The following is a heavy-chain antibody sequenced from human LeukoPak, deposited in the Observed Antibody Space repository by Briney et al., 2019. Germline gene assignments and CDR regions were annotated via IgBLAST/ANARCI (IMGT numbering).Heavy chain of an antibody. D-gene: IGHD4-17*01. V-gene: IGHV3-15*01. CDR1: GFNFINAW. CDR3: LRGAQDLDY. CDR2: IKGKTYGGTT. Sequence: PGGSLRLSCAASGFNFINAWMNWVRQAPGKGLEWVGRIKGKTYGGTTDYAAPVKGRFSISRDDAINTVYLHMSSLKTEDTAVYYCLRGAQDLDYWGQGTLVTVPS. J-gene: IGHJ4*02.